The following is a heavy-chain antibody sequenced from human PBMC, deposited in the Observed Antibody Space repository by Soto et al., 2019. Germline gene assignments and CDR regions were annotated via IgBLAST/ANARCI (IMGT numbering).Heavy chain of an antibody. CDR3: ARDADTNSHYSLLDY. V-gene: IGHV3-30*19. Sequence: QVQLVESGGGVVQSGRSLRLSCVTSGFRFTGYGMHWVRQAPGKGLEWVAVIWYDGSKTYYADSVQGRFSISRDSSKNTVCLQMNSLRDEDTAVYYCARDADTNSHYSLLDYWGQGTLVTVSS. J-gene: IGHJ4*02. CDR2: IWYDGSKT. D-gene: IGHD2-8*01. CDR1: GFRFTGYG.